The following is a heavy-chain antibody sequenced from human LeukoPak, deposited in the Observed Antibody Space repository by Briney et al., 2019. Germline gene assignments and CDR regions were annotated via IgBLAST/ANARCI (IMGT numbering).Heavy chain of an antibody. CDR3: ATRGYDSSGYYSFY. Sequence: PSETLSLTCTVSGGSISSGSYYWGWIRQPPGKGLEWIGSIYYSGSTNYNPSLKSRVTISVDTSKNQFSLKLSSVTAADTAVYYCATRGYDSSGYYSFYWGQGTLVTVSS. CDR2: IYYSGST. V-gene: IGHV4-39*07. D-gene: IGHD3-22*01. J-gene: IGHJ4*02. CDR1: GGSISSGSYY.